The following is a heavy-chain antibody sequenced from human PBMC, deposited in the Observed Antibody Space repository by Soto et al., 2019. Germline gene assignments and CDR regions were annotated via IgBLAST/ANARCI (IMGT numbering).Heavy chain of an antibody. J-gene: IGHJ6*02. CDR3: AKDRGPCSGNKCSSLYYYYGMDV. CDR2: IVPIFGTP. Sequence: SVKVSCKASGGAFSSYAISWVRQAPGQGREWMGWIVPIFGTPHYAQKSQGRVTITADESTSTAYMEMNSLRTEDTALYYCAKDRGPCSGNKCSSLYYYYGMDVWGQGTTVTVSS. D-gene: IGHD2-15*01. CDR1: GGAFSSYA. V-gene: IGHV1-69*13.